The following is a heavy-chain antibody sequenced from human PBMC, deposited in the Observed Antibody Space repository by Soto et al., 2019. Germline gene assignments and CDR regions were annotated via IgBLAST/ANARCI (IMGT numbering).Heavy chain of an antibody. CDR1: GYSFTSYW. D-gene: IGHD6-13*01. V-gene: IGHV5-51*01. CDR2: IYPGDSDT. CDR3: ARNPAAAGPYYYYGMDV. J-gene: IGHJ6*02. Sequence: GESLKISCKGSGYSFTSYWIGWVRQMPGKGLEWMGIIYPGDSDTRYSPSSQGQVTISADKSISTAYLQWSSLKASDTAMYYCARNPAAAGPYYYYGMDVWGQGTTVTVSS.